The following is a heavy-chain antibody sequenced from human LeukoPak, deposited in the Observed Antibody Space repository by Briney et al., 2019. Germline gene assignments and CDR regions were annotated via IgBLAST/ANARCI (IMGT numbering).Heavy chain of an antibody. Sequence: ESGPTLVKPAQTLTLTCTFSGFSLSTRGLGVGWIRQPPGKALEWLALIYWNDDKFYSPSLKSRLTITKDASKNQVVLTMTNMDPVDTATYYCAHSFEYQPLLYYFDYWGQGTLVTVSS. CDR2: IYWNDDK. V-gene: IGHV2-5*01. CDR3: AHSFEYQPLLYYFDY. CDR1: GFSLSTRGLG. J-gene: IGHJ4*02. D-gene: IGHD2-2*01.